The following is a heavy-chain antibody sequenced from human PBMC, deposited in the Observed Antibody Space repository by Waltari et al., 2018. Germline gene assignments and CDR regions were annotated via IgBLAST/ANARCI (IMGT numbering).Heavy chain of an antibody. J-gene: IGHJ4*02. CDR2: IYWNNDR. CDR3: AHSLGTSWVTDRPLDY. Sequence: QITLKESGPALVQPTQTLTLTCTFSGFSLSTDGVGVGWIRQPPGKALEWLAIIYWNNDRRYSPSLETRLTVTKDTSKNQVVLTLTNMDPVDTATYYCAHSLGTSWVTDRPLDYWGQGSLVTVSS. V-gene: IGHV2-5*01. D-gene: IGHD2-21*02. CDR1: GFSLSTDGVG.